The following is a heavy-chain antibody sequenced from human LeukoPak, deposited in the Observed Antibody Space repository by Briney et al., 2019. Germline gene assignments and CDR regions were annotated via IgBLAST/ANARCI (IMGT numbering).Heavy chain of an antibody. Sequence: GGSLRLSCAASGFTFSSYGMHWVRQAPGKGLEWVAVIWYDGSNENYADSVKGQFTISRDNSKKTMYLQMNSLRAEDTAVYYYARQGIVGAKRGGWIDYWGQGTLVTVSS. CDR1: GFTFSSYG. J-gene: IGHJ4*02. CDR3: ARQGIVGAKRGGWIDY. CDR2: IWYDGSNE. V-gene: IGHV3-33*01. D-gene: IGHD1-26*01.